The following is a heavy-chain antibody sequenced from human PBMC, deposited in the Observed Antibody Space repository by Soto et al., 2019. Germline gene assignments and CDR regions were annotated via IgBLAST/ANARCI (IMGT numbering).Heavy chain of an antibody. V-gene: IGHV4-31*01. CDR3: AREDAARIERWFDA. J-gene: IGHJ5*02. D-gene: IGHD6-6*01. CDR2: ICSGGST. Sequence: SETLSLTCAVSGGSIISASYSWNWIRQSPGMGREWIGHICSGGSTYYNPSLKSLVFISVDTSNHQLSLKLTSVTAADTCVYFCAREDAARIERWFDAWGQGILVTVSS. CDR1: GGSIISASYS.